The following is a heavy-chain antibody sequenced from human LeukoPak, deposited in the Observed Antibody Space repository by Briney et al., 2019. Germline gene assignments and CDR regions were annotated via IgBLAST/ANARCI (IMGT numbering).Heavy chain of an antibody. CDR2: IRYDGSNK. J-gene: IGHJ4*02. D-gene: IGHD3-3*01. Sequence: GGSLRLSCAASGFTFSSYGMHWVRQAPGKGLEWVAFIRYDGSNKYYADSVKGRFTISRDNSKNTLYLQMNSLRAEDTAVYHCAKEWLLRGYYTIDYWGQGTLVTVSS. CDR1: GFTFSSYG. CDR3: AKEWLLRGYYTIDY. V-gene: IGHV3-30*02.